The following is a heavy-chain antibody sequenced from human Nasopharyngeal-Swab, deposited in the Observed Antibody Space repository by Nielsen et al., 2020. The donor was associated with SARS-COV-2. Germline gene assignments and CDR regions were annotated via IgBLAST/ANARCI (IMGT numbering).Heavy chain of an antibody. D-gene: IGHD3-10*01. CDR2: IRGSGSST. J-gene: IGHJ1*01. CDR3: AKDWHGSGSYLPYFQH. V-gene: IGHV3-23*01. CDR1: GFTFSSYA. Sequence: GGSLRLSCAASGFTFSSYAMSWVRQAPGKGLEWVSAIRGSGSSTYYADSVKGRFTISRDNSKNTLYLQMNSLRAEDTAVFYCAKDWHGSGSYLPYFQHWGQGTLVTVSS.